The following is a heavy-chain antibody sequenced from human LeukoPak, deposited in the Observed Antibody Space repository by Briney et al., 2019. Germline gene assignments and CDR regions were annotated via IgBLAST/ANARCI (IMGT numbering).Heavy chain of an antibody. CDR2: IRSDGSTI. Sequence: GGSLRLSCSASGFTFSDYDMSWIRQAPGKGLEWVSYIRSDGSTIYDADSVKGRFFISRDNARNSLYLQMDSLRAEDTAVYYCAREGRGYYGDFDYWGQGTLVTVSS. J-gene: IGHJ4*02. CDR3: AREGRGYYGDFDY. D-gene: IGHD3-22*01. CDR1: GFTFSDYD. V-gene: IGHV3-11*01.